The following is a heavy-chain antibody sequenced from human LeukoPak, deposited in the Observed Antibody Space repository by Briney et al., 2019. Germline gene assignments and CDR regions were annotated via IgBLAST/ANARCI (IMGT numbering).Heavy chain of an antibody. CDR2: ISDDGRHK. Sequence: GGSLRLSCAASGFTFSSYAMHWVRQAPGKGLEWVAVISDDGRHKYYADSVEGRFTISRDNSNNMLYLQMNSLRAEDTAVYYCAKAASGNWNDVSDYWGQGTLVTVSS. D-gene: IGHD1-20*01. V-gene: IGHV3-30*04. CDR1: GFTFSSYA. J-gene: IGHJ4*02. CDR3: AKAASGNWNDVSDY.